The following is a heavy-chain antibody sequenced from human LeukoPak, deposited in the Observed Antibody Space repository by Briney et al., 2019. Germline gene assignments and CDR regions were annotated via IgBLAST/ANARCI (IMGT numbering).Heavy chain of an antibody. CDR1: RFTFTSYV. J-gene: IGHJ4*02. CDR2: ISGSGDST. V-gene: IGHV3-23*01. Sequence: GGSLRLSCAASRFTFTSYVMTWVRQAPGKGLEWVSAISGSGDSTYYADSVKGRFTISRDNSKNTLFLQMNSLRAEDTAVYYCARVKEGYYFDYWGQGTLVTVSS. CDR3: ARVKEGYYFDY.